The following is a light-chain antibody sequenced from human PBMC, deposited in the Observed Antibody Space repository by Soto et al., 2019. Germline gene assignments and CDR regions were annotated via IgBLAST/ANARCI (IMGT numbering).Light chain of an antibody. CDR1: QRISSY. Sequence: DIQMTQSPSSLSASVGDRVTITCRASQRISSYLNWYQQRQGQPPKLLIYWASTRESGVPDRFSGSGSGTDFTLTISRLEPEDFAVYYCQQYGSSRWTFGQGTKVDIK. J-gene: IGKJ1*01. V-gene: IGKV1-39*01. CDR2: WAS. CDR3: QQYGSSRWT.